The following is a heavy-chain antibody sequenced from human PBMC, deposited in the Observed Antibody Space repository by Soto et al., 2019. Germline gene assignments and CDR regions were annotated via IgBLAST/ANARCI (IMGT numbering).Heavy chain of an antibody. V-gene: IGHV4-31*03. CDR2: IYHSGST. CDR3: ARDGHHSGGYGMDV. D-gene: IGHD2-21*01. J-gene: IGHJ6*02. Sequence: SETLSLTCTVSGGSISSGGYYWSWVRQYPGKGLEWIAYIYHSGSTYYNPSLKSRLTISVDTSKNQFSLNLSSVTAADTAAYYCARDGHHSGGYGMDVWGQGTTVTVSS. CDR1: GGSISSGGYY.